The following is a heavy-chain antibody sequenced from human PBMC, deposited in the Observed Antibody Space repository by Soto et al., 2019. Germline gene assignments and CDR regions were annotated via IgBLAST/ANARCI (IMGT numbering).Heavy chain of an antibody. CDR2: FDPEDGET. V-gene: IGHV1-24*01. J-gene: IGHJ5*02. CDR1: GYTFTGYY. CDR3: ARSVRPLSWFDP. D-gene: IGHD3-10*01. Sequence: ASVKVSCKASGYTFTGYYIHWVRQAPGQGLEWMGGFDPEDGETIYAQKFQGRVTMTEDTSTDTAYMELSSLRAEDTAFYYCARSVRPLSWFDPWGQGTLVTVSS.